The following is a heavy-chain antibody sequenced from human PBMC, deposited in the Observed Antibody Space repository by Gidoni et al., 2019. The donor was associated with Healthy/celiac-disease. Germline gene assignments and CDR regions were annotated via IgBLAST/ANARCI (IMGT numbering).Heavy chain of an antibody. D-gene: IGHD3-3*01. Sequence: EVQLVESGGCLVQPGGSLRLSCAASGVTFSSYEMNWVRQAPGKGLEWVSYISSSGSTIYYADSVKGRFTISRDNAKNSLYLQMNSLRAEDTAVYYCARNFWSGYYHYYYYGMDVWGQGTTVTVSS. V-gene: IGHV3-48*03. CDR2: ISSSGSTI. CDR1: GVTFSSYE. J-gene: IGHJ6*02. CDR3: ARNFWSGYYHYYYYGMDV.